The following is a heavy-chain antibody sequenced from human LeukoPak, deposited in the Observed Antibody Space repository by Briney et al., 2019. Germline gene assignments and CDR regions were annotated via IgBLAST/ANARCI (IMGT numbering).Heavy chain of an antibody. Sequence: GASVTVSCKASGYTFTSYGISWVRQAPGQGLEWMGWISAYNGNTNYAQKLQGRVTMTTDTSTSTAYMELRSLRSDDTAVYYCARDLSFDVVPAAIGMFDPWGQGTLVTVSS. D-gene: IGHD2-2*02. CDR2: ISAYNGNT. CDR1: GYTFTSYG. J-gene: IGHJ5*02. CDR3: ARDLSFDVVPAAIGMFDP. V-gene: IGHV1-18*01.